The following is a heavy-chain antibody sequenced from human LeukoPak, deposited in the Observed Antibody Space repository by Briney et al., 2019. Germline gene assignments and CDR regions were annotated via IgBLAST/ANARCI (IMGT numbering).Heavy chain of an antibody. CDR2: IYYSGTT. CDR1: GGSISRYY. D-gene: IGHD3-10*01. CDR3: ARGVSYGSGGYGMGV. Sequence: SETLSLTCSVSGGSISRYYWSWIRQPPGKGLEWIGYIYYSGTTNYNPSLKSRVTISVDTSKNQFSLRVSSVTAADTAVYYCARGVSYGSGGYGMGVWGQGTTVTVSS. V-gene: IGHV4-59*01. J-gene: IGHJ6*02.